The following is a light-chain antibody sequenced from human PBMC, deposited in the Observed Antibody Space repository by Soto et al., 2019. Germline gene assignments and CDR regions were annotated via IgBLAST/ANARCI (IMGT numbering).Light chain of an antibody. V-gene: IGKV3-20*01. CDR1: QSVFSS. Sequence: EIVMTQSPATLSVSPGERATLSCRASQSVFSSLAWYQQKPGQAPRLLIYGASSRATGVPGRFSGSGSGTDFTLTISRLEPEDFAVYYCQQYGSSLALTFGGGTKVDIK. CDR3: QQYGSSLALT. J-gene: IGKJ4*01. CDR2: GAS.